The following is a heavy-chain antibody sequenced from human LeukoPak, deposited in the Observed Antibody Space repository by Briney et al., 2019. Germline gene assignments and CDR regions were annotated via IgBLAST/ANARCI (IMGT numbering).Heavy chain of an antibody. CDR3: ARDGYYYDSSGSSPLDY. CDR2: IYTSGST. D-gene: IGHD3-22*01. CDR1: GASISSYY. Sequence: PSETLSLTCTVSGASISSYYWSWIRQPAGKGLEWIGRIYTSGSTNYNPSLKSRVTMPVDTSKNQFSLKLNSVTAADTAVYYCARDGYYYDSSGSSPLDYWGQGTLVTVSS. V-gene: IGHV4-4*07. J-gene: IGHJ4*02.